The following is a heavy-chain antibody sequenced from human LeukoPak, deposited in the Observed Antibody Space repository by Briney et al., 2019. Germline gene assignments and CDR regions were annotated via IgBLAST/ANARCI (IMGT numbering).Heavy chain of an antibody. V-gene: IGHV4-61*02. CDR1: GGSISSGSYY. CDR3: AREGYYYDSSGYWHECFQH. CDR2: IYTSGST. D-gene: IGHD3-22*01. Sequence: SETLSLTCTVSGGSISSGSYYWSWIRQPAGKGLEWIGRIYTSGSTNYNPSLKSRVTISVDTSKNQFSLKLSSVTAADTAVYYCAREGYYYDSSGYWHECFQHWGQGTLVTVSS. J-gene: IGHJ1*01.